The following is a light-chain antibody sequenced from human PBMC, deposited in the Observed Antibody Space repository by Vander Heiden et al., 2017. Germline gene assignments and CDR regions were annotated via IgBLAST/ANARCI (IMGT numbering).Light chain of an antibody. CDR1: QNISNF. J-gene: IGKJ4*01. CDR3: QQTYSTPLT. V-gene: IGKV1-39*01. Sequence: DIQMTHSPSSLSLSLGDRVTITCRASQNISNFLNWYQHKPGKAPKLLIYAASSLQSGVPSRFSGSGSGTDVTLTISSLQPEDFATYYCQQTYSTPLTFGGGTKVEIK. CDR2: AAS.